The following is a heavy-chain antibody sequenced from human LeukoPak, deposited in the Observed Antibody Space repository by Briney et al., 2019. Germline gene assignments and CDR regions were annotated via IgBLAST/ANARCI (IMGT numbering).Heavy chain of an antibody. CDR1: GGSISSYY. D-gene: IGHD3-3*01. Sequence: PSETLSLTCTVSGGSISSYYWGWIRQPPGKGLEWIGSIYYSGSTYYNPSLKSRVTISVDTSKNQFSLKLSSVTAADTAVYYCARHEGLDFWSGYYTAGFDYWGQGTLVTVSS. CDR2: IYYSGST. J-gene: IGHJ4*02. CDR3: ARHEGLDFWSGYYTAGFDY. V-gene: IGHV4-39*01.